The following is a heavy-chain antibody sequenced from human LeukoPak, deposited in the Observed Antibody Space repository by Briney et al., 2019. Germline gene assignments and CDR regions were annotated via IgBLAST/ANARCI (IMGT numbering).Heavy chain of an antibody. Sequence: GGSLRLSCAASGFTFSSYGMHWVRQAPGKGLEWVAFIRYDGSNKYYADSVKGRFTISRDNSKNTLYLQMNSLRAEDTAVYYCAKFLGYCSSTSRSNWSQGTLVTVSS. J-gene: IGHJ4*02. V-gene: IGHV3-30*02. CDR3: AKFLGYCSSTSRSN. D-gene: IGHD2-2*01. CDR2: IRYDGSNK. CDR1: GFTFSSYG.